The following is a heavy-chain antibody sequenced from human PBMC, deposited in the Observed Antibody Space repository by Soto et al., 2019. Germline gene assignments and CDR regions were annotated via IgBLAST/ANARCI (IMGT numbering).Heavy chain of an antibody. V-gene: IGHV4-61*08. CDR1: GGSVSSSVYH. J-gene: IGHJ5*02. D-gene: IGHD2-21*01. Sequence: QVQLQESGPGLVKPSETLSLNCSVSGGSVSSSVYHWSWIRQPPGKGLEWIGHIHYSGSTDYNPSLKRRLTLSLDTSKNQSSLKLNSVTAADTAVYYCARTRGDYDNLFDPWGQGTLVTVSS. CDR2: IHYSGST. CDR3: ARTRGDYDNLFDP.